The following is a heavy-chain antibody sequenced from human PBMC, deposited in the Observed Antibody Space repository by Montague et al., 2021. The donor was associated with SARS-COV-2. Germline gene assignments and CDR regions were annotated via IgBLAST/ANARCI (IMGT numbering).Heavy chain of an antibody. Sequence: SETLSLTCSVSGVSISSSNYYWGWVRQPPGKGLEWIGSVYYSRGTNCNPSLESRVTISVDTSKNQFSLKLSSVTAADTAVYYCARGVTMIVVVMRYNWFDPWGQGTLVTVSS. CDR2: VYYSRGT. CDR3: ARGVTMIVVVMRYNWFDP. D-gene: IGHD3-22*01. CDR1: GVSISSSNYY. J-gene: IGHJ5*02. V-gene: IGHV4-39*01.